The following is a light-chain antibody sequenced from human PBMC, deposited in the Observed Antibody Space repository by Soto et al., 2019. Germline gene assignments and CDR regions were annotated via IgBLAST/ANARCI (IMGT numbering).Light chain of an antibody. CDR3: AAWDDSLNGPV. V-gene: IGLV1-44*01. CDR1: SYNIGSNT. CDR2: SNN. Sequence: QSVLTQPPSASGTPGQRVTISCSGSSYNIGSNTVNWYQQLPGTAPKLLIYSNNQRPSGVPDRFSGSKSGTSASLAISGLPSEDEADYYCAAWDDSLNGPVFGTGTKLTVL. J-gene: IGLJ1*01.